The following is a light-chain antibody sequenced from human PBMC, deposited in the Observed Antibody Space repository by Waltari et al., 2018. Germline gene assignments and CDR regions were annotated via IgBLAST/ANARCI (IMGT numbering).Light chain of an antibody. CDR3: SSYAGITNWV. J-gene: IGLJ3*02. CDR1: SSPCCAYNS. CDR2: EVS. Sequence: QSALTLPPSASGSPGPSVTLPSTAPSSPCCAYNSVSWDQQYPGKAPELIIYEVSRRPSGVPDRFSGSKSGNTASLTVSGLQAEDEADYYCSSYAGITNWVFGGGTKLTVL. V-gene: IGLV2-8*01.